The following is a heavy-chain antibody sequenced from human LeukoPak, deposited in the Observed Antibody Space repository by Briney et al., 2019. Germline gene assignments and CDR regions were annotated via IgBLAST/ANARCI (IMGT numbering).Heavy chain of an antibody. V-gene: IGHV3-7*01. Sequence: GGSLRLSCAASGFTFSSYWMSWVRQAPGKGLEWVANIKQDGSEKYYVDSVKGRFTISRDNAKNSLYLQMNSLRAEDTAVYYCAKEIRVDWLSKGLDAFDIWGQGTMVTVSS. CDR2: IKQDGSEK. D-gene: IGHD3-9*01. CDR3: AKEIRVDWLSKGLDAFDI. CDR1: GFTFSSYW. J-gene: IGHJ3*02.